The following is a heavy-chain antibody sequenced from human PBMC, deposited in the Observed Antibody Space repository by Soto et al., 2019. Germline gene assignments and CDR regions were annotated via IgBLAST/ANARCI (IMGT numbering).Heavy chain of an antibody. D-gene: IGHD2-2*01. CDR3: ARHPTVPHYYYGMDV. CDR1: GYSFTSYW. CDR2: IDPSDSYT. Sequence: GESLKISCKGSGYSFTSYWISWVRQMPGKGLEWMGRIDPSDSYTNYSPSFQGHVTISADKSISTAYLQWSSLKASDTAMYYCARHPTVPHYYYGMDVWGQGTTVTVSS. J-gene: IGHJ6*02. V-gene: IGHV5-10-1*01.